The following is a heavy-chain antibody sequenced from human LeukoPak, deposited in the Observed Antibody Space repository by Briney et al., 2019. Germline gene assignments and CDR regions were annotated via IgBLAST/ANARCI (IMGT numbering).Heavy chain of an antibody. D-gene: IGHD3-22*01. CDR1: GYTFTSYG. V-gene: IGHV1-18*01. Sequence: ASVKDSCKASGYTFTSYGISWVRPAPGQGLEWMGWISAYNGKTNYAQKLQGRLTMTTDTSTSTAYRERRRLRSDDTAVYYCAIDNRGPNYDDSSGYPRDYWGQGVLVTVSS. J-gene: IGHJ4*02. CDR3: AIDNRGPNYDDSSGYPRDY. CDR2: ISAYNGKT.